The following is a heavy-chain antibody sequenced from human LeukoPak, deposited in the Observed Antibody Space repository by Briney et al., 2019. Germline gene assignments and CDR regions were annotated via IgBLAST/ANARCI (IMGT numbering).Heavy chain of an antibody. D-gene: IGHD2-15*01. V-gene: IGHV3-20*04. CDR3: ARDLRGGEAY. J-gene: IGHJ4*02. Sequence: GGSLRLYCVASGFTFDDYGMSWVRQAPGKGLEWVSGINWNGGSKGYADSVKGRFTISRDNAKNSLYLQMNSLRAEDTALYYCARDLRGGEAYWGQGTLVTVSS. CDR1: GFTFDDYG. CDR2: INWNGGSK.